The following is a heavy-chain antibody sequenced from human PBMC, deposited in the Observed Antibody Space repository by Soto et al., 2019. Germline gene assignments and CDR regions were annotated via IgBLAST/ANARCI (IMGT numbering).Heavy chain of an antibody. CDR3: AKKNPPGDSNKAWRDP. J-gene: IGHJ5*02. CDR1: GGTFVSSA. Sequence: VHLLQSGAELREPGSSVRISCTPSGGTFVSSAFAWVRQAPGGKIEWMGGIIPILGSTKYAEKFLGRLTIRADDSSRTAYLELSSLTFDDTAVYFCAKKNPPGDSNKAWRDPWGQGTLVTVST. CDR2: IIPILGST. D-gene: IGHD2-8*01. V-gene: IGHV1-69*01.